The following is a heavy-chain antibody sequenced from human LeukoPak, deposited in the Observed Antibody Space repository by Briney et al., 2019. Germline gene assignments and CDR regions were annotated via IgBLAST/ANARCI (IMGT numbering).Heavy chain of an antibody. J-gene: IGHJ5*02. CDR1: GGSISSGSYY. Sequence: PSQTLSLTCTVSGGSISSGSYYWSWIRQPAGKGLEWIGRIYTSGSTNYNPFLRSRVTISVDTSKNQNQFSLKLSTVTAADTAVYYCARGVGGYCSGGSCYSAPNWFDPWGQGTLVTVSS. CDR2: IYTSGST. CDR3: ARGVGGYCSGGSCYSAPNWFDP. D-gene: IGHD2-15*01. V-gene: IGHV4-61*02.